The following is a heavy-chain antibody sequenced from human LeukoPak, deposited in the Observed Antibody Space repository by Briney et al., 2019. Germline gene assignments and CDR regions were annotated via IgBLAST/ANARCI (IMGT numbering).Heavy chain of an antibody. D-gene: IGHD5-12*01. CDR1: GYTFTSYG. CDR2: ISAYNGNT. CDR3: ARCAYSGYDLTLYFDY. V-gene: IGHV1-18*01. J-gene: IGHJ4*02. Sequence: ASVKVSCKASGYTFTSYGISWVRQAPGQGLEWMGWISAYNGNTNYTQKLQGRVTMTRNTSISTAYMELSSLRSEDTAVYYCARCAYSGYDLTLYFDYWGQGTLVTVSS.